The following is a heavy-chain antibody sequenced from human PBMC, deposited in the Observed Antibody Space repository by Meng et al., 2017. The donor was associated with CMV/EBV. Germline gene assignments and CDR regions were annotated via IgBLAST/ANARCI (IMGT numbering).Heavy chain of an antibody. CDR3: ARVARITMVRGQWGGDS. J-gene: IGHJ5*01. CDR2: INHSGST. V-gene: IGHV4-34*01. CDR1: GGSFSGYY. D-gene: IGHD3-10*01. Sequence: SETLSLTCAVYGGSFSGYYWSWIRQPPGKGLEWIGEINHSGSTNYNPSLKSRVTISVDTSKNQFSLKLSSVTAADTAVYYCARVARITMVRGQWGGDSWGQGTLVTVSS.